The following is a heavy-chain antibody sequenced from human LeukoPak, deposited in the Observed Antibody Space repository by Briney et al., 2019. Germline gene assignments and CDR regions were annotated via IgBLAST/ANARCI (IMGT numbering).Heavy chain of an antibody. CDR1: GGSISSSSYY. CDR3: ARLSWYVGQVGDY. Sequence: PSETLSLTCTVSGGSISSSSYYWGWIRQPPGKGLEWIGSIYYSGSTYYNPSLKSRVTISVDTSKNQFSLKLSSVTAADTAVYYCARLSWYVGQVGDYWGQGTLVTVSS. CDR2: IYYSGST. J-gene: IGHJ4*02. V-gene: IGHV4-39*01. D-gene: IGHD1-14*01.